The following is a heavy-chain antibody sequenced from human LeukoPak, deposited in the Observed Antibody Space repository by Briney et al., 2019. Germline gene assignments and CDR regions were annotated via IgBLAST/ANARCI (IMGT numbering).Heavy chain of an antibody. Sequence: ASVKVSCKASGGTFSRYTISWVRQAPGQGLEWRGWINPNSGGTNYAQKFKGRVTMTRDTSISTAYMELSRLGSDDTAVYYCARGRVPYDAFDIWGQGTMVTVSS. CDR1: GGTFSRYT. D-gene: IGHD3-3*01. CDR2: INPNSGGT. CDR3: ARGRVPYDAFDI. V-gene: IGHV1-2*02. J-gene: IGHJ3*02.